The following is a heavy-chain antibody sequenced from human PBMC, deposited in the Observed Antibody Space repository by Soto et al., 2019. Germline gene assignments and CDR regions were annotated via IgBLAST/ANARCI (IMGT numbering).Heavy chain of an antibody. D-gene: IGHD3-22*01. J-gene: IGHJ3*01. Sequence: GGSLRLSCAASGFTFSSNWMSWVRQAPGKGLEWVANINQDGSEKYYVDSVRGRFTISRDNAKNSLYLQMSSLRAEDTAVYYCARDQLYYNDISGRPLNAFDVWGQGTMVTVSS. CDR1: GFTFSSNW. CDR2: INQDGSEK. CDR3: ARDQLYYNDISGRPLNAFDV. V-gene: IGHV3-7*01.